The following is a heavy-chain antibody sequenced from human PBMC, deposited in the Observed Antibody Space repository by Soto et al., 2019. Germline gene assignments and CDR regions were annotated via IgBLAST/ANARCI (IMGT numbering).Heavy chain of an antibody. V-gene: IGHV2-5*02. J-gene: IGHJ4*02. CDR1: GFSISTSGES. CDR2: IYWDDDK. D-gene: IGHD3-10*01. Sequence: SGPKLVNPTQTLTLNCTFSGFSISTSGESEGWIRQSPGKALEWLTLIYWDDDKRYRPSLKSRLTINKDTSKNQVVLTMTNMDPVVTGTYYCAHRRIEYYAFDHWGQGTLVTVSS. CDR3: AHRRIEYYAFDH.